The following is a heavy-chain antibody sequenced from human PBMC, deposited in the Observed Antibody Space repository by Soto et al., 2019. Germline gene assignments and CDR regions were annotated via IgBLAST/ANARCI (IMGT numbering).Heavy chain of an antibody. CDR1: GFTFSSYS. D-gene: IGHD3-3*01. J-gene: IGHJ5*02. Sequence: PGGSLRLSCAASGFTFSSYSMNWVRQAPGKGLEWVSSISSSSYIYYADSMKGRFTISRDNAKNSLYLQMNSLRAEDTAVYYCARGGDYDFWSGHSWFDPWGQGTLVTVSS. CDR2: ISSSSYI. V-gene: IGHV3-21*01. CDR3: ARGGDYDFWSGHSWFDP.